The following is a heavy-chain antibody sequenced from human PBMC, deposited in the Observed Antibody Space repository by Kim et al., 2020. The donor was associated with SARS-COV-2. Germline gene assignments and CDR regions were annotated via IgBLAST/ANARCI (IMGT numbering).Heavy chain of an antibody. J-gene: IGHJ4*02. V-gene: IGHV4-34*01. CDR2: INHSGST. CDR1: GGSFSGYY. CDR3: AREPKNKDVLRYFDWSRRPARNFDY. D-gene: IGHD3-9*01. Sequence: SETLSLTCAVYGGSFSGYYWSWIRQPPGKGLEWIGEINHSGSTNYNPSLKSRVTITVDTSKNQFSLKLSSVTAADTAVYYCAREPKNKDVLRYFDWSRRPARNFDYWGQGTLVTVSS.